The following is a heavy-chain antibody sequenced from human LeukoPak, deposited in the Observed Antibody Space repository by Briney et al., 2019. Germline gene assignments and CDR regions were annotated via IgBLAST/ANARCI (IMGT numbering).Heavy chain of an antibody. CDR3: AKDRRIAAAYLFDY. CDR2: ISGSGGST. V-gene: IGHV3-23*01. CDR1: GFTFNIYA. Sequence: GGSLRLSCAASGFTFNIYAMSWVRQAPGKGLEWVAGISGSGGSTGYADPVKGRFTISRDNSKNTLYLHMNSLRAEDTAVYYCAKDRRIAAAYLFDYWGQGTLVSVSS. J-gene: IGHJ4*02. D-gene: IGHD6-13*01.